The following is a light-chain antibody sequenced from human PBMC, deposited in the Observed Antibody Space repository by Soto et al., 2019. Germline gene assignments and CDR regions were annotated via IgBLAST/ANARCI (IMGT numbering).Light chain of an antibody. V-gene: IGLV2-11*01. J-gene: IGLJ1*01. CDR2: AVT. Sequence: QSVLTQPRSVSGSPGQSVTISCTGTCSDVGGYNYVSWYQQYPGKAPKVMIYAVTKRPSGVPDRISGSKSGNTASLTISGLQAEDEADYYCCSYAGSYTHYVFGTGTKVTVL. CDR3: CSYAGSYTHYV. CDR1: CSDVGGYNY.